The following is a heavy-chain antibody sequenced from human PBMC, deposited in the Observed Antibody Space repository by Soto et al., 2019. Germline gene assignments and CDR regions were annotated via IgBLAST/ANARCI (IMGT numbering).Heavy chain of an antibody. CDR1: GFTFSNDW. J-gene: IGHJ4*02. CDR3: TTFGVPYDDYGEYYFDY. D-gene: IGHD4-17*01. CDR2: IKSKTDGGTT. Sequence: EVQLVESRGGLVKPGGSLRLSCAASGFTFSNDWMNWVRQTPGKGLEWVGRIKSKTDGGTTDYAAPVKGRFTISRDDSKNTMYLQMNSLKTEYGAVYYWTTFGVPYDDYGEYYFDYWGQGTLVTVSS. V-gene: IGHV3-15*07.